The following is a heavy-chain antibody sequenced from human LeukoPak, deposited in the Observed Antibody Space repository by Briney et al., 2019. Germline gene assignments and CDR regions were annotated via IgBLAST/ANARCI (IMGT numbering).Heavy chain of an antibody. CDR3: ARDRCSSTSCYFDY. Sequence: SQTLSLTCTVSGGSISSGGYYWSWIRQHPGKGLEWIGYIYYSGSTYYNPSLKSRVTISVDTSKNQFSLKLSSVTAADTAVYYCARDRCSSTSCYFDYWGQGTLVIVPS. CDR1: GGSISSGGYY. CDR2: IYYSGST. J-gene: IGHJ4*02. D-gene: IGHD2-2*01. V-gene: IGHV4-31*03.